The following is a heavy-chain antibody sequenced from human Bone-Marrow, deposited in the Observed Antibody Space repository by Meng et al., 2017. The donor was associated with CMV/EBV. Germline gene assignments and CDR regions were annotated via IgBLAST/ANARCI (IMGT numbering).Heavy chain of an antibody. Sequence: GESLKISCAASGFTFSSYWMHWVRQAPGKGLVWVSRINSDGSSTSYADSVKGRFTISRDNAKNTLYLQMNSLRAEDTAVYYCARLGYCSSTSCPLEGYYYYGMDVWGQGTTVTVSS. CDR2: INSDGSST. D-gene: IGHD2-2*01. CDR3: ARLGYCSSTSCPLEGYYYYGMDV. J-gene: IGHJ6*02. V-gene: IGHV3-74*01. CDR1: GFTFSSYW.